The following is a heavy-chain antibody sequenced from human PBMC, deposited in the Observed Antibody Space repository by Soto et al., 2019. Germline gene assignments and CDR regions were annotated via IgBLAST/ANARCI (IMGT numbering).Heavy chain of an antibody. CDR3: ARDRVLLWFGELIERNWFDP. J-gene: IGHJ5*02. V-gene: IGHV4-31*03. CDR1: GGSISSGGYY. Sequence: SETLSLTCTVSGGSISSGGYYWSWIRQHPGKGLEWIGYIYYSGSTYYNPSLKSRVTISVDTSKNQFSLKLSSVTAADTAVYYCARDRVLLWFGELIERNWFDPWSQGTLVTVSS. CDR2: IYYSGST. D-gene: IGHD3-10*01.